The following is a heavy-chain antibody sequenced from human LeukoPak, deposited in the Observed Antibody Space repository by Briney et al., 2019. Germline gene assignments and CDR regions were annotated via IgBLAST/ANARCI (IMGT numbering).Heavy chain of an antibody. Sequence: GGSLRLSCAASGFTFSSYGMHWVRQAPGKGLEWVSYISSSSSTIYYADSVKGRFTISRDNAKNSLYLQMNSLRAEDTAVYYCARGYCSSTSCYGGRDYWGQGALVTVSS. D-gene: IGHD2-2*01. CDR3: ARGYCSSTSCYGGRDY. CDR2: ISSSSSTI. CDR1: GFTFSSYG. V-gene: IGHV3-48*01. J-gene: IGHJ4*02.